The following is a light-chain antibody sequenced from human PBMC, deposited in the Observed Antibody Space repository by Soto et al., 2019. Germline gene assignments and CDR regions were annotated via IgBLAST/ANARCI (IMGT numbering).Light chain of an antibody. CDR1: QSVLYSSNNKNY. CDR3: QQYYSTPRT. J-gene: IGKJ1*01. CDR2: WAS. Sequence: DIVMTQSPDSLAVSLGERATINCKSSQSVLYSSNNKNYLAWYQQKPGQPPKLLIYWASTRESGVPDRFSGKRVGTNFTLTIRSPQGEGGASYYCQQYYSTPRTFGQGTKVEIK. V-gene: IGKV4-1*01.